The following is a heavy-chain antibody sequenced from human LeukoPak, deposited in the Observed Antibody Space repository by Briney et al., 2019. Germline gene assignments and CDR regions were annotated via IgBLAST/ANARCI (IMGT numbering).Heavy chain of an antibody. Sequence: ASVKVSCKASGYTFTGYYMHWVRQAPGQGLEWMGWINPNSGGTNYAQKLQGRVTMTRDTSISTAYMELSRLRSDDTAVYYCASSGQWELHGAFDIWGQGTMVTVSS. CDR2: INPNSGGT. J-gene: IGHJ3*02. CDR1: GYTFTGYY. V-gene: IGHV1-2*02. D-gene: IGHD1-26*01. CDR3: ASSGQWELHGAFDI.